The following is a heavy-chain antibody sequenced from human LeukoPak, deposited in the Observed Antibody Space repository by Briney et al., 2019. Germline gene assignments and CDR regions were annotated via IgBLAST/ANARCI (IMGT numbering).Heavy chain of an antibody. CDR1: GFIFSNYA. V-gene: IGHV3-23*01. D-gene: IGHD5/OR15-5a*01. Sequence: GASLRLSCAASGFIFSNYAMNWVRQAPGKGLEWVSFIYSGGGTKYADSVRGRFTISRDNSRNTLYLQMSSLRSEDTALYYCAKDRRPDGVYDLDYWGQGTLVTVSS. CDR3: AKDRRPDGVYDLDY. J-gene: IGHJ4*02. CDR2: FIYSGGGT.